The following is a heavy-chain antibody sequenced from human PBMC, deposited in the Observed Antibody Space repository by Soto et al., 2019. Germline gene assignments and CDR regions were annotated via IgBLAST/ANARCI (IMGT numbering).Heavy chain of an antibody. CDR3: ASTPYGSGSYYASYYYYYGMGV. V-gene: IGHV1-8*01. CDR1: GYTFTSYD. CDR2: MNPNSGNT. D-gene: IGHD3-10*01. J-gene: IGHJ6*02. Sequence: ASVKVSCKASGYTFTSYDINWVRQATGQGLEWMGWMNPNSGNTGYAQKFQGRVTMTRNTSISTAYMELSSLRSEDTAVYYCASTPYGSGSYYASYYYYYGMGVWGQGTTVTVSS.